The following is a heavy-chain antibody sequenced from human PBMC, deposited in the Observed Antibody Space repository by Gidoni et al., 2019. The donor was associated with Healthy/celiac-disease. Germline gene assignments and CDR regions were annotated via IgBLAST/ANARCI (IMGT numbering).Heavy chain of an antibody. J-gene: IGHJ4*02. CDR3: ARGSGYFDY. D-gene: IGHD6-25*01. CDR1: GGSISSYY. V-gene: IGHV4-59*01. CDR2: IYYSGST. Sequence: QVQLQESGPGLVKPSETLSLTCTASGGSISSYYWSWIRQPPGKGLEWIGYIYYSGSTNYNPSLKSRVTISVDTSKNQFSLKLSSVTAADTAVYYCARGSGYFDYWGQGTLVTVSS.